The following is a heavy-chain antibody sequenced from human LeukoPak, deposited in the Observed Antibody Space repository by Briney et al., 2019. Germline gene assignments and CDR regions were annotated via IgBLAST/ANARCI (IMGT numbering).Heavy chain of an antibody. CDR3: ARSGREATEIDY. CDR2: ISPSGSSI. J-gene: IGHJ4*02. V-gene: IGHV3-11*04. D-gene: IGHD1-1*01. CDR1: GLTFSDYY. Sequence: PGGSLRPSCAVSGLTFSDYYMSWTRQAPGKGPELVSYISPSGSSIFYVDSVKGRFTISRDNAQNSLYLQMNSLRVEDTAVYYCARSGREATEIDYWGQGTLVTVSS.